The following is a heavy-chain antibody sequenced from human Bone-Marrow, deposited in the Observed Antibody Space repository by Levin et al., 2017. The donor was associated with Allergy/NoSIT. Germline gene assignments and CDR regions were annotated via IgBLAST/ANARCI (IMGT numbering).Heavy chain of an antibody. CDR3: ATGDTGGIWGGWLDP. D-gene: IGHD2-15*01. Sequence: GGSLRLSCAGSGFTFRNYAVHWVRQAPGEGLEWVAVMSGDGSHQYYADSVKGRFTMYRDNSNDTREMQMNSLRKEDTAVYYCATGDTGGIWGGWLDPWGQGTRVTVSS. CDR1: GFTFRNYA. CDR2: MSGDGSHQ. V-gene: IGHV3-30*04. J-gene: IGHJ5*02.